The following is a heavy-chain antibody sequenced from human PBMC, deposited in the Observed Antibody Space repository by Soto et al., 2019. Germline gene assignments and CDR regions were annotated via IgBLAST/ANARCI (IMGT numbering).Heavy chain of an antibody. D-gene: IGHD6-13*01. Sequence: HPGGSLRLSCAASGFTFSSYAMSWVRQAPGKGLEWVSAISGSGGSTYYADSVKGRFTISRDNSKNTLYLQMNSLRAEDTAVYYCAKASAADTGQGYFDYWGQGTLVTVSS. CDR2: ISGSGGST. CDR1: GFTFSSYA. CDR3: AKASAADTGQGYFDY. J-gene: IGHJ4*02. V-gene: IGHV3-23*01.